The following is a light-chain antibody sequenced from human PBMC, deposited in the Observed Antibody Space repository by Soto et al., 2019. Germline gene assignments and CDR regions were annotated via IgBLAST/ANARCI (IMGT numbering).Light chain of an antibody. V-gene: IGKV3-15*01. Sequence: EIVLTQSPDTLSLSPGARATLSCRARQNVRKNLAWYQQKPGQAPRLLIYGASTRATGIPARFSGDGSGTEFTLTIDSLQSEDFVVYYCLQYDGWPLTFGQGTRLEIK. J-gene: IGKJ5*01. CDR2: GAS. CDR3: LQYDGWPLT. CDR1: QNVRKN.